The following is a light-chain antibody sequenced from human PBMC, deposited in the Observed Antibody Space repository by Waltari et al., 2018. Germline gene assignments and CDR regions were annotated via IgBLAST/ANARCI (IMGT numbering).Light chain of an antibody. CDR1: TSDVGGYNY. CDR3: SSYAGSNNLGL. CDR2: EVT. V-gene: IGLV2-8*01. Sequence: QSALTQPPSASGSPGQSVTISCTGTTSDVGGYNYVSWYQQHPGKAPKLVIYEVTRRPSGVPDRFSGSKSGNPASLTVAGLQAEDEANYYCSSYAGSNNLGLFGGGTKLTVL. J-gene: IGLJ3*02.